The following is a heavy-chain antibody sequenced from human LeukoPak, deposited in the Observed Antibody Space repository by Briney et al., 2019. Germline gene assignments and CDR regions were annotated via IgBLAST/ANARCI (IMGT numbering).Heavy chain of an antibody. CDR3: AKREAAIGVIDY. J-gene: IGHJ4*02. Sequence: GGSLRLSCAASGFTFSTYAMGWVRQAPGKGLEWVSVIGGSGANTYYADAVKGRFTLSRDNSKNKLYLQINDQRVEDTAVYYCAKREAAIGVIDYWGQGTLVTVSS. CDR1: GFTFSTYA. CDR2: IGGSGANT. V-gene: IGHV3-23*01. D-gene: IGHD6-13*01.